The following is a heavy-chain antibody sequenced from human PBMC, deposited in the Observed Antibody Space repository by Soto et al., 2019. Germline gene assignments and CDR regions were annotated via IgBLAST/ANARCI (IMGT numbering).Heavy chain of an antibody. Sequence: QLQLQESGPGLVKPSETLSLTCTVSGGSISSSSYYWGWIRQPPGKGLEWIGSIYYSGSTYYNPSLKSRVTIPVDTSKNQFSLKLSSVTAADTAVYYCVRRYSGYDPHYWYFDLWGRGTLVTVSS. CDR2: IYYSGST. CDR3: VRRYSGYDPHYWYFDL. CDR1: GGSISSSSYY. V-gene: IGHV4-39*01. D-gene: IGHD5-12*01. J-gene: IGHJ2*01.